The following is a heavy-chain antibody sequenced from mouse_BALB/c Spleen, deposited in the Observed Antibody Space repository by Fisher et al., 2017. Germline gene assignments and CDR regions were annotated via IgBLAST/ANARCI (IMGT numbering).Heavy chain of an antibody. Sequence: KFKGKATLTADKSSSTAYMQLSSLKSEDSAVYFCARRGEYYAMDYWGQGTSVTVSS. J-gene: IGHJ4*01. V-gene: IGHV1-76*01. CDR3: ARRGEYYAMDY.